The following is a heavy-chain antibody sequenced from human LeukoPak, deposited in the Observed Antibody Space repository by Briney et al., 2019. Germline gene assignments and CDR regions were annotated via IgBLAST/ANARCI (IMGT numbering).Heavy chain of an antibody. CDR2: ISSDGSDK. V-gene: IGHV3-30-3*01. J-gene: IGHJ4*02. CDR3: ARDYPADY. CDR1: GFTFSSYP. Sequence: PGGSLRLSCAASGFTFSSYPMHWVCQAPGKGLEWVALISSDGSDKKYADSVKGRFTISRDNSKNTLYLQMHSLGVEDTAVYYCARDYPADYWGQGTLVTVSS.